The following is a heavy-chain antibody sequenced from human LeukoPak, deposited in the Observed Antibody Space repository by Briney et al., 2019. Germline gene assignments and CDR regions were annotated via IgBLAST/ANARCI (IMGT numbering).Heavy chain of an antibody. J-gene: IGHJ4*02. CDR2: IYYSGST. CDR3: ARESGWFGVTGTHFDY. Sequence: PSETLSLTCTVSGGSISSYYWSWIRQPPGKGLEWIGYIYYSGSTNYNPSLKSRVTISVDTSKNQFSLKLSSVTAADTAVYYCARESGWFGVTGTHFDYWAREPWSPSPQ. D-gene: IGHD1-14*01. V-gene: IGHV4-59*01. CDR1: GGSISSYY.